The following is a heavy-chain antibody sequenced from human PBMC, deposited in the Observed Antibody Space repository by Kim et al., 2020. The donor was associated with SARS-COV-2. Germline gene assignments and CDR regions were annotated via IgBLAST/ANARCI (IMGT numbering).Heavy chain of an antibody. J-gene: IGHJ3*02. V-gene: IGHV4-59*01. CDR3: ARDLSFTMVRGVYDAFDI. CDR2: IYYSGST. D-gene: IGHD3-10*01. CDR1: GGSISSYY. Sequence: SETLSPTCTVSGGSISSYYWSWIRQPPGKGLEWIGYIYYSGSTNYNPSLKSRVTISVDTSKNQFSLKLSSVTAADTAVYYCARDLSFTMVRGVYDAFDI.